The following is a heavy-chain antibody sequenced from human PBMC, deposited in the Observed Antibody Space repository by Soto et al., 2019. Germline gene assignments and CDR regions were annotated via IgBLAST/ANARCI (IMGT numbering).Heavy chain of an antibody. CDR3: ACRFLVGPSDLDY. J-gene: IGHJ4*02. CDR2: MNPNSGKT. CDR1: GYTFTNYD. D-gene: IGHD1-26*01. Sequence: ASVKVSCKASGYTFTNYDINWVRQATGQGLEWMGWMNPNSGKTDYAQNFQGRVTMTWNTSISAAYMELSGLRSEDTAVYYCACRFLVGPSDLDYWGQGTLVTVSS. V-gene: IGHV1-8*01.